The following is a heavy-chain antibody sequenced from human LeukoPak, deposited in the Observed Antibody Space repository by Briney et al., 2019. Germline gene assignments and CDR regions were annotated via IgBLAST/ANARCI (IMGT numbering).Heavy chain of an antibody. CDR1: GGPFSGYY. J-gene: IGHJ6*03. CDR3: ARGRSSSWYPSHYYYYYMDV. Sequence: SETLSLTCAVYGGPFSGYYWSWIRQPPGKGLEWIGEINHSGGTNYNPSLKSRVTISVDTSKNQFSLKLSSVTAADTAVYYCARGRSSSWYPSHYYYYYMDVWGKGTTVTVSS. CDR2: INHSGGT. D-gene: IGHD6-13*01. V-gene: IGHV4-34*01.